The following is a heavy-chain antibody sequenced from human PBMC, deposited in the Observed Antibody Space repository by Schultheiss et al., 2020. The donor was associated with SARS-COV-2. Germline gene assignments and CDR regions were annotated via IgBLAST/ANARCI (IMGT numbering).Heavy chain of an antibody. CDR2: ISYDGSNK. CDR3: AREKVEAVALYYYYYGMDV. J-gene: IGHJ6*02. D-gene: IGHD6-19*01. V-gene: IGHV3-30*04. CDR1: GFTFSSYA. Sequence: GGSLKISCAASGFTFSSYAMHWVRQAPGKGLEWVAVISYDGSNKYYADSVKGRFTISRDNAKNTLYLQMNSLRAEDTAVYYCAREKVEAVALYYYYYGMDVWGQGTTVTVSS.